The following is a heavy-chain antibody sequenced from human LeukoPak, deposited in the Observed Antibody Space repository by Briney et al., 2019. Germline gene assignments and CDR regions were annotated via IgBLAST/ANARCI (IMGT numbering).Heavy chain of an antibody. CDR3: AEAPLYYDVLTGYSTNWYFDL. Sequence: SETLSLTCTVSGASLSSGSYYWRWLRQPPGKGLEWIGYIYYSGTTNYNPSLKSRVTMSVDTSKNQFSLKLTSVTAADTAVYYCAEAPLYYDVLTGYSTNWYFDLWGRGTLVTVSS. CDR2: IYYSGTT. CDR1: GASLSSGSYY. V-gene: IGHV4-61*01. D-gene: IGHD3-9*01. J-gene: IGHJ2*01.